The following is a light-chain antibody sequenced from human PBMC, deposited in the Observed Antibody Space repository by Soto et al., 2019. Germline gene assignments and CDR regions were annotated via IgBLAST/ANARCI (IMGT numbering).Light chain of an antibody. CDR3: QHYNTYSYT. V-gene: IGKV1-5*03. Sequence: DIQMTQSPSTLSASIGDRVTITCRASQNISSWLAWYQQRPGKAPKVLIYKASTLASGVPSRFNGSGSGTEFALTISSLQPDDFATYYCQHYNTYSYTFGQGTKLEIK. J-gene: IGKJ2*01. CDR2: KAS. CDR1: QNISSW.